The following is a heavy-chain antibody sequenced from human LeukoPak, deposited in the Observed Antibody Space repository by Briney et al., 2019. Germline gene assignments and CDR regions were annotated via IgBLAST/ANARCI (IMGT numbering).Heavy chain of an antibody. D-gene: IGHD1-26*01. CDR2: VNHSGST. CDR3: TRELLASNWFDP. V-gene: IGHV4-34*01. CDR1: GGSFSGYY. J-gene: IGHJ5*02. Sequence: ETLSLTCAVYGGSFSGYYWSWIRQPPGKGLEWIGEVNHSGSTNYNPSLKSRVTISVDTSKNQFSLKLSSVTAADTAVYYCTRELLASNWFDPWGQGTLVTVSS.